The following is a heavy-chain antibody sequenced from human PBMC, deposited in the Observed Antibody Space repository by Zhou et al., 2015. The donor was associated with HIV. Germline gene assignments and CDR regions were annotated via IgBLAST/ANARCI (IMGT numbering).Heavy chain of an antibody. CDR3: ARDGVLVAGTPDYYYGMDV. D-gene: IGHD2-15*01. CDR2: INPKTGDA. Sequence: QVQLVQSGAELKKPGASVKVSCMTSGYTFTDYFMSWVRQAPGQGLEWMGRINPKTGDANYPQKFQGRVTMTRETSSSIVYMELSRLRSDDSAVYFCARDGVLVAGTPDYYYGMDVWGQGTTVTVSS. J-gene: IGHJ6*02. V-gene: IGHV1-2*06. CDR1: GYTFTDYF.